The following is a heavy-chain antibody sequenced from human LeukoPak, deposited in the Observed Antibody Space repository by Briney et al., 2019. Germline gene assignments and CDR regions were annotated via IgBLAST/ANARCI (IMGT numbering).Heavy chain of an antibody. CDR3: ASGGGVRGVTLFDY. J-gene: IGHJ4*02. V-gene: IGHV1-8*03. CDR1: GYTFTSYD. Sequence: ASVKVSCKASGYTFTSYDINWVRQATGQGLEWMGWMNPNSGNTGYAQKFQGRVTITRNTAISSAYMELSSLRSEDTAVYYCASGGGVRGVTLFDYWGQGTLVTVSS. CDR2: MNPNSGNT. D-gene: IGHD3-10*01.